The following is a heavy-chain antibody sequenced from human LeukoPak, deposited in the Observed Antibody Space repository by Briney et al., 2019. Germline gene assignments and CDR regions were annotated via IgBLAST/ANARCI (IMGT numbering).Heavy chain of an antibody. CDR2: IYYSGST. Sequence: SETLSLTCTVSGGSISSSSYYWGWIRQPPGKGLEWIGSIYYSGSTYYNPSLKSRVTISVDTSKNQFSLKLSSVTAADTAVYYCARHTGTRATWYFDLWGRGTLVTVSS. CDR1: GGSISSSSYY. CDR3: ARHTGTRATWYFDL. J-gene: IGHJ2*01. D-gene: IGHD5-12*01. V-gene: IGHV4-39*01.